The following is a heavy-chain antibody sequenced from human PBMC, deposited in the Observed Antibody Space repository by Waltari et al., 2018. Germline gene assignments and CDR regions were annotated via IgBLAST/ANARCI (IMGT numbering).Heavy chain of an antibody. Sequence: QVQLVQSGAEVKKPGASVKVSCKASGYTFTGYYMHWVRQAPGQGLEWMGRINPNSGGTNYAQKFQGRVTMTRDTSISTAYMELSRLRSDDTAVYYCARGVVGAPDAAYYFDYWGQGTLVTVSS. CDR3: ARGVVGAPDAAYYFDY. CDR2: INPNSGGT. D-gene: IGHD2-15*01. V-gene: IGHV1-2*06. CDR1: GYTFTGYY. J-gene: IGHJ4*02.